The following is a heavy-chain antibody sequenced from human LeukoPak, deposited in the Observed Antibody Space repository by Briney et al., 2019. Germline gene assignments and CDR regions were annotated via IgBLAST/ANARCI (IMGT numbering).Heavy chain of an antibody. CDR1: GYTFTNYG. CDR3: ARDTKRSRARWENLGFDP. D-gene: IGHD1-26*01. Sequence: GASVKVSCKASGYTFTNYGISWVRQAPGQGLEWMGWISGYNGNTNYARKLQGRVTMTTDTSTSTAYMELRSLRSDDTAVYYCARDTKRSRARWENLGFDPWGQGTLVTVSS. CDR2: ISGYNGNT. V-gene: IGHV1-18*01. J-gene: IGHJ5*02.